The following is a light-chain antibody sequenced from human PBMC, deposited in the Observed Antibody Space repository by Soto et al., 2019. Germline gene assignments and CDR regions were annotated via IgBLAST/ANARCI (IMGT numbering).Light chain of an antibody. V-gene: IGKV3-15*01. CDR1: QSVSSN. Sequence: EIVMTQSPATLSVSPGERATLSCRASQSVSSNLAWYQQKPGQAPRLLIYGASTRATGIPARFSGSGSGTEFTLTISSLQSEDFAVYYCQQYNNWPTWTVGHGTKVEIK. CDR2: GAS. J-gene: IGKJ1*01. CDR3: QQYNNWPTWT.